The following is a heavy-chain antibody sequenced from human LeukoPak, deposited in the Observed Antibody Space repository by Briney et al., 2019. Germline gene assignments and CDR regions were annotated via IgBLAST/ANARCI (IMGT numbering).Heavy chain of an antibody. CDR1: GGTFSSYA. V-gene: IGHV1-69*05. J-gene: IGHJ6*03. D-gene: IGHD4-11*01. CDR2: IIPIFGTA. Sequence: VASVKVSCKASGGTFSSYAISWVRQAPGQGLEWMGGIIPIFGTANYAQKFQGRVTITTDESTGTAYMELSSLRSEDTGVYYCARGVPYSNYAHDDYYYYMDVWGKGTTVTVSS. CDR3: ARGVPYSNYAHDDYYYYMDV.